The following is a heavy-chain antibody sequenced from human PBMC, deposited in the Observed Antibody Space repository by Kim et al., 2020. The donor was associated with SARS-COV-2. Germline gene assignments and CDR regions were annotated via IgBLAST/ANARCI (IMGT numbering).Heavy chain of an antibody. CDR2: ISGSGGST. V-gene: IGHV3-23*01. CDR3: AKDRAWGVVVPAGDYFDY. D-gene: IGHD2-2*01. CDR1: GFTFSSYA. Sequence: GGSLRLSCAASGFTFSSYAMSWVRQAPGKGLEWVSAISGSGGSTYYADSVKGRFTISRDNSKNTLYLQMNSLRAEDTAVYYCAKDRAWGVVVPAGDYFDYWGQGTLVTVSS. J-gene: IGHJ4*02.